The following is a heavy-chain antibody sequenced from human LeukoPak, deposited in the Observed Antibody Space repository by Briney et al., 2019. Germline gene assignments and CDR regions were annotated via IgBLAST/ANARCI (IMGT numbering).Heavy chain of an antibody. CDR2: ISGSGGST. CDR3: AKKRVAVAGTHYFDY. Sequence: GGSLRLSCAASGFTFSSYAMSWVRQAPGKGLEWVSGISGSGGSTYYADSVKGRFTISRDNSKNTLYLQMNSLRAEDTAVYYCAKKRVAVAGTHYFDYWGQGALVTVSS. CDR1: GFTFSSYA. J-gene: IGHJ4*02. D-gene: IGHD6-19*01. V-gene: IGHV3-23*01.